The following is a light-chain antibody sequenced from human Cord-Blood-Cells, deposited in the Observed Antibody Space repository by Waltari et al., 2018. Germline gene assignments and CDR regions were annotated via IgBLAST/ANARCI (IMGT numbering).Light chain of an antibody. CDR3: QVWDSSSDHWV. Sequence: SYVLTQPPSVSVAPGKTARITCGGNNIGRKSVHWYQQKPGQAPVLVIYYDSDRPSGNPERFSGSNSGNTATLTISRVEAGDEADYYCQVWDSSSDHWVFGGGTKLTVL. CDR2: YDS. J-gene: IGLJ3*02. V-gene: IGLV3-21*04. CDR1: NIGRKS.